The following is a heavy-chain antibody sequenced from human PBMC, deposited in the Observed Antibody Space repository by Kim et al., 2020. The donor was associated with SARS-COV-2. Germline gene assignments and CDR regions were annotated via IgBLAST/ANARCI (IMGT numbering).Heavy chain of an antibody. Sequence: GGSLRLFCVASGFTLSNAWMNWVRQAPGKGLEWVGRIKSKSYGGTTDYAAPGKGSFTISRDDSQNTLYLQMNTLKIEDTAVYYCTTLVPTVWGKGTTVTVSS. CDR1: GFTLSNAW. D-gene: IGHD1-26*01. J-gene: IGHJ6*04. V-gene: IGHV3-15*01. CDR3: TTLVPTV. CDR2: IKSKSYGGTT.